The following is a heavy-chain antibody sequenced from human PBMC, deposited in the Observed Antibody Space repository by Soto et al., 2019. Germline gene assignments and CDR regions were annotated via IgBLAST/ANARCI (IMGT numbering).Heavy chain of an antibody. V-gene: IGHV3-23*01. D-gene: IGHD1-26*01. CDR1: GFTFNNYG. J-gene: IGHJ4*02. CDR3: GKGGTGDVGDH. Sequence: EVQLLESGGGLVQPGGSLRLSCVASGFTFNNYGMTWVRQAPGKGLEWVSGTTVSGGETYYADCVKGRFTISRDNSKSTLLLQMNSLRAEDTAVYYCGKGGTGDVGDHWGQGTLVTVCS. CDR2: TTVSGGET.